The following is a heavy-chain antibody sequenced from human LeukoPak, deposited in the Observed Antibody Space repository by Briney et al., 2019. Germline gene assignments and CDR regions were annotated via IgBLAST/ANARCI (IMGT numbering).Heavy chain of an antibody. D-gene: IGHD3-9*01. CDR1: GYTFTNYG. CDR2: ISAHNGNT. V-gene: IGHV1-18*01. CDR3: ARERLGVGYGMDV. Sequence: ASVKVSCKTSGYTFTNYGISWVRQAPGQGLEWMGWISAHNGNTYYAQKFQDRVTMTTDTSTSTAYMEVRSLRSDDTAVYYCARERLGVGYGMDVWGQGTTVIVSS. J-gene: IGHJ6*02.